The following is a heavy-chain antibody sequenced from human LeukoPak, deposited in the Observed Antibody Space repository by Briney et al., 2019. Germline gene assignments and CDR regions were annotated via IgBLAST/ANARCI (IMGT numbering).Heavy chain of an antibody. CDR3: ARDGPGHFDY. D-gene: IGHD5-24*01. Sequence: GGSLRLSCAASGFTFISYAMSWVRQAPGKGLEWVSAINGGGDTSFYADSVEGRFTISRDNSMNTLYLQMNSLRAEDTAVYYCARDGPGHFDYWGQGTLVTVSS. V-gene: IGHV3-23*01. CDR1: GFTFISYA. CDR2: INGGGDTS. J-gene: IGHJ4*02.